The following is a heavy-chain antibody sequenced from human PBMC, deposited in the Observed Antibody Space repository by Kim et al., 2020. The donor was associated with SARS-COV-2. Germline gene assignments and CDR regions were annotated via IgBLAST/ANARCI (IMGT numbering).Heavy chain of an antibody. CDR2: IGTAGDT. D-gene: IGHD5-18*01. CDR1: GFTFSSYD. V-gene: IGHV3-13*04. Sequence: GGSLRLSCAASGFTFSSYDMHWVRQATGKGLEWVSAIGTAGDTYYPGSVKGRFTISRENAKNSLYLQMNSLRAGDTAVYYCARGLRGGYSYGKGLGGMDVWGQGTTVTVSS. CDR3: ARGLRGGYSYGKGLGGMDV. J-gene: IGHJ6*02.